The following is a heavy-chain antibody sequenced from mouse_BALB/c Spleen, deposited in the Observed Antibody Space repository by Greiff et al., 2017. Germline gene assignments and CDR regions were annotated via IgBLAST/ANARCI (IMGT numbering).Heavy chain of an antibody. V-gene: IGHV5-9-4*01. J-gene: IGHJ4*01. D-gene: IGHD1-1*01. Sequence: EVKLMESGGGLVKPGGSLKLSCAASGFTFSSYAMSWVRQSPEKRLEWVAEISSGGSYTYYPDTVTGRFTISRDNAKNTLYLEMSSLRSEDTAMYYCARYQNYGSSYDYAMDYWGQGTSVTVSS. CDR2: ISSGGSYT. CDR1: GFTFSSYA. CDR3: ARYQNYGSSYDYAMDY.